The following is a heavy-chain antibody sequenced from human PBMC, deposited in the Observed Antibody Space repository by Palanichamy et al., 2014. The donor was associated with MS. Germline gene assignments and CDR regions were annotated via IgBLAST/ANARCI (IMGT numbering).Heavy chain of an antibody. D-gene: IGHD3-22*01. CDR3: AKDPSYYYDSSGYSDY. V-gene: IGHV3-23*01. CDR1: GFTFSSYA. CDR2: ISGSGGST. Sequence: EVQLLESGGGLVQPGGSLRLSCAASGFTFSSYAMSWVRQAPGKGLEWVSAISGSGGSTYYADSVKGRFTISRDNSKNTLYLQMNSLRAEDTAVYYCAKDPSYYYDSSGYSDYWGQGTLVTVSS. J-gene: IGHJ4*02.